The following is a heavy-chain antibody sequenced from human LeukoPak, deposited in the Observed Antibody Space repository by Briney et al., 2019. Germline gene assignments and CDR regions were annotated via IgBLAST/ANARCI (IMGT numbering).Heavy chain of an antibody. J-gene: IGHJ4*02. CDR1: GFTFDDYA. CDR2: INGGGDTT. D-gene: IGHD1-7*01. Sequence: GGSLTLSCAASGFTFDDYAMHWVRHAPGKGLEWVYLINGGGDTTYYADSVKGRFTISRDNSKNFLYLQMTSLRTEDTALYYCSPYDWNYLGDYWGQGTLVTVSS. CDR3: SPYDWNYLGDY. V-gene: IGHV3-43*02.